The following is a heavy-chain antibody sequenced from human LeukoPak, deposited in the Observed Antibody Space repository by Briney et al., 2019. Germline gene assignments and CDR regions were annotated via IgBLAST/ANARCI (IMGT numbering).Heavy chain of an antibody. CDR2: IYPGDSDT. V-gene: IGHV5-51*01. J-gene: IGHJ6*02. D-gene: IGHD2-2*01. Sequence: GESLKISCKGSGYSFTSYWIGWVRQMPGKGLEWMGIIYPGDSDTRYSPSFQGQVTISADKSISTAYLQWSSLKASDTAMYYCARSDCSSSSCSHYYYYGMDVWGQGTTVTVSS. CDR1: GYSFTSYW. CDR3: ARSDCSSSSCSHYYYYGMDV.